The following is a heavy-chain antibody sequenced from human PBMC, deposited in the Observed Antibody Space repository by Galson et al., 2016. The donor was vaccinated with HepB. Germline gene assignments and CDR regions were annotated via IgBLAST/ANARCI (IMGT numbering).Heavy chain of an antibody. Sequence: SVKVSCKEYGGTFDSYAFSWVRQAPGQGLEWMGGIIPVFSLFHPPKYAQKFQGRVTISADRSTSTVYMELSSLRSDDTAMYYCAGDLVGSIPGYFDFWGRGTLVTVSS. CDR2: IIPVFSLFHPP. D-gene: IGHD1-26*01. CDR1: GGTFDSYA. V-gene: IGHV1-69*13. CDR3: AGDLVGSIPGYFDF. J-gene: IGHJ4*01.